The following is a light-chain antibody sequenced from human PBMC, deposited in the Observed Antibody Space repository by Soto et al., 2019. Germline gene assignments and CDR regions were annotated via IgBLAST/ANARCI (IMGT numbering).Light chain of an antibody. CDR2: GAS. J-gene: IGKJ2*01. Sequence: EMVLTQSPGTLSLSPGERATLSCRASQSVSSSYLAWYQQKPGQAPRLLIYGASSRATGIPDRFSGSGSGTDFTLTISRLEPEDFAVYYWQQYGSAPPYTFGQGTKLEI. CDR3: QQYGSAPPYT. V-gene: IGKV3-20*01. CDR1: QSVSSSY.